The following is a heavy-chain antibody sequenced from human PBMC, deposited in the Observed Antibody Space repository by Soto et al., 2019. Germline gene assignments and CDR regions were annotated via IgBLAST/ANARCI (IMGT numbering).Heavy chain of an antibody. Sequence: SETLSLTCTVSGDSISSGGYYWSWIRQLPGKGLEWIGYIYSNGCTYYNPSLESRVTISVDTSKNQFSLKLSSVTAADTAVYYCARDSYGRFGYFQHWGQGTLVTVSS. J-gene: IGHJ1*01. CDR2: IYSNGCT. CDR1: GDSISSGGYY. D-gene: IGHD3-3*01. CDR3: ARDSYGRFGYFQH. V-gene: IGHV4-61*08.